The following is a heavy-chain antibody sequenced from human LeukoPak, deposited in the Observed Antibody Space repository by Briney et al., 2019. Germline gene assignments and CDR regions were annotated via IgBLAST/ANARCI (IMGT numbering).Heavy chain of an antibody. D-gene: IGHD6-13*01. J-gene: IGHJ4*02. CDR2: ISYDGSNK. Sequence: GGSLRLSCAASGFTFSSYAMHWVRQAPGKGLEWVAVISYDGSNKYYADSVKGRFTISRDNSKNTLYLQMNSLRAEDTAVYYCARELVGIAAAGTRALDYWGQGTLVTVSS. V-gene: IGHV3-30-3*01. CDR1: GFTFSSYA. CDR3: ARELVGIAAAGTRALDY.